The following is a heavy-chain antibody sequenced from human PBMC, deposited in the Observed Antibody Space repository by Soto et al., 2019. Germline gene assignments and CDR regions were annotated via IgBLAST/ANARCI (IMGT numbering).Heavy chain of an antibody. CDR3: AKDTSYSSSWSYFDY. CDR1: GFTFSSYA. J-gene: IGHJ4*02. CDR2: ISGSGGST. V-gene: IGHV3-23*01. D-gene: IGHD6-13*01. Sequence: GGSLRLSCAASGFTFSSYAMSWVRQAPGKGLEWVSAISGSGGSTYYADSVKGRFTISRDNSKNTLYLQMNSLRAEDTAVYYCAKDTSYSSSWSYFDYWGQGTLVTVSS.